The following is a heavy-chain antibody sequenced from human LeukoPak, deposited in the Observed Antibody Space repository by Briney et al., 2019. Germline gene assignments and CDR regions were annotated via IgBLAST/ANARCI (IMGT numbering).Heavy chain of an antibody. Sequence: ASVKVSCKASGYTFTSYGISWVRQAPGQGLEWMGWISAYNGNTNYAQKLQGRVTMTRDTSISTAYMELSRLRSDDTAVFYCAKDSGTIATAGTLDSWGQGTLVTVSS. CDR2: ISAYNGNT. D-gene: IGHD6-13*01. CDR3: AKDSGTIATAGTLDS. V-gene: IGHV1-18*01. CDR1: GYTFTSYG. J-gene: IGHJ5*01.